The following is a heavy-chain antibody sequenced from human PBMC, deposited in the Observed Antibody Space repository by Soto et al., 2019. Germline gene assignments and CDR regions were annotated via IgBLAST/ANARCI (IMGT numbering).Heavy chain of an antibody. CDR2: ISYDGSNK. CDR1: GFTFSSYA. D-gene: IGHD2-15*01. J-gene: IGHJ6*02. V-gene: IGHV3-30-3*01. CDR3: ARDRGSCSGGSCYSYYYYGMDV. Sequence: VQLVESGGGVVQPGRSLRLSCAASGFTFSSYAMHWVRQAPGKGLEWVAVISYDGSNKYYADSVKGRFTISRDNSKNTLYLQMNSLRAEDTAVYYCARDRGSCSGGSCYSYYYYGMDVWGQGTTVTVSS.